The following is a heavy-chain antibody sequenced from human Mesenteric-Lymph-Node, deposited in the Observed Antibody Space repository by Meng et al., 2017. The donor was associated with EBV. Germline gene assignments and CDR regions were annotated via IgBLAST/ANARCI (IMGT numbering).Heavy chain of an antibody. Sequence: VQLVESGGGLVKPGGSLRPSCAASGITFSDYCMSWIRQAPGKGLEWVGRIKITTDGATTDYAEPVKGRFTISRDDSENTLYLQMDSLETEDTAVYYCTATNFDYWGQGTLVTVSS. J-gene: IGHJ4*02. CDR3: TATNFDY. CDR1: GITFSDYC. V-gene: IGHV3-15*01. CDR2: IKITTDGATT.